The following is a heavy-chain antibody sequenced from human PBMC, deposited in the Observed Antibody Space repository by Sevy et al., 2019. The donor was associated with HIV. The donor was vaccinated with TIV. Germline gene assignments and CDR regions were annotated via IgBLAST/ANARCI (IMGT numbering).Heavy chain of an antibody. V-gene: IGHV4-39*01. D-gene: IGHD3-22*01. CDR1: GGSISSSSYY. CDR3: ARQRYSSGSFDY. J-gene: IGHJ4*02. CDR2: IYYSGST. Sequence: SETLSLTCTVSGGSISSSSYYWGWIRQPPGKGLEWIGSIYYSGSTYYNPSLKSRVTISVDTSKNQFSLKLSSVPAAETAVYYCARQRYSSGSFDYWGQGTLVTVSS.